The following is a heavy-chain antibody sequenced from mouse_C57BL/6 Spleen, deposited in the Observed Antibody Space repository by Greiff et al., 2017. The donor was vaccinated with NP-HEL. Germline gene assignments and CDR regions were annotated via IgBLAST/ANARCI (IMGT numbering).Heavy chain of an antibody. CDR3: ASSYYSNFFDY. Sequence: EVQLQESGPELVKPGASVKMSCKASGYTFTDYNMHWVKQSHGKSLEWIGYINPNNGGTSYNQKFKGKATLTVNKSSSTAYMELRSLTSEDSAVYYCASSYYSNFFDYWGQGTTLTVSS. V-gene: IGHV1-22*01. J-gene: IGHJ2*01. CDR1: GYTFTDYN. D-gene: IGHD2-5*01. CDR2: INPNNGGT.